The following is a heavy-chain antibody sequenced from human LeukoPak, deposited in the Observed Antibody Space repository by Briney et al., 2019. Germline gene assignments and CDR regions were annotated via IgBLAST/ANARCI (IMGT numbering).Heavy chain of an antibody. CDR2: FSGSGGDT. CDR1: GFTFSSYA. J-gene: IGHJ4*02. V-gene: IGHV3-23*01. CDR3: VKDLGYDYVWGEGNLYDC. Sequence: PGGSLRLSCAASGFTFSSYAMSWVRQAPGKGLEGASAFSGSGGDTYYADSVKGRVTISRDNSKKTLYRQMDSLRAEDKALYYCVKDLGYDYVWGEGNLYDCWGQGTLVTVSS. D-gene: IGHD3-16*01.